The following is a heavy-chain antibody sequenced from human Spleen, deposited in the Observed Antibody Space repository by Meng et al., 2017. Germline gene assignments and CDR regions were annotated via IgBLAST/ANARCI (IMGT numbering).Heavy chain of an antibody. J-gene: IGHJ4*02. CDR3: AKEEVPNDY. CDR1: GFTFDDYG. D-gene: IGHD1-1*01. CDR2: IGWNGVST. Sequence: GESLKISCGASGFTFDDYGMSWVRQAPGKGLDWVSGIGWNGVSTGYVDSVKGRFTISRDNSKNTVYLQMNSLRAEDTAVYFCAKEEVPNDYWGQGTLVTVSS. V-gene: IGHV3-20*04.